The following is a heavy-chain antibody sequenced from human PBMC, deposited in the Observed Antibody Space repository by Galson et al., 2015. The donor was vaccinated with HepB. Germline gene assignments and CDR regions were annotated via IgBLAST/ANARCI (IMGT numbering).Heavy chain of an antibody. CDR2: IWYDGSKK. Sequence: SLRLSCAASGLIFNTYGMHWVRQAPGKGLEWVANIWYDGSKKSYADSVKGRFTLSRDNSRNMLYLQMDSLRAEDTAVYYCTRDLYEFDYYYGMDIWGRGTTVTVSS. V-gene: IGHV3-33*01. D-gene: IGHD3/OR15-3a*01. J-gene: IGHJ6*02. CDR1: GLIFNTYG. CDR3: TRDLYEFDYYYGMDI.